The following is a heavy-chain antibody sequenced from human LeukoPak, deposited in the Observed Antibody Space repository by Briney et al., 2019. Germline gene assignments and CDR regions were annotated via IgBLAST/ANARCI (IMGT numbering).Heavy chain of an antibody. CDR3: RKEGGLWFGRLFSRYVDF. CDR1: GFTFSSYA. Sequence: GGSLRLSCAASGFTFSSYAFHWVRQAPGKGLEWVAVISFDGTDAFYADSVKGRFTISRDNSKHPLFMQMNSLRVEDTALYDCRKEGGLWFGRLFSRYVDFWGQGTLVSVSS. CDR2: ISFDGTDA. D-gene: IGHD3-10*01. V-gene: IGHV3-30*04. J-gene: IGHJ4*02.